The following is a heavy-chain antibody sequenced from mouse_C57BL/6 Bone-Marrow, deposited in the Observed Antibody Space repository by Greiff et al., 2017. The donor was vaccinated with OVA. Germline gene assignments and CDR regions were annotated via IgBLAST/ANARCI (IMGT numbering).Heavy chain of an antibody. Sequence: EVQGVESGGGLVKPGGSLKLSCAASGFTFSSYAMSWVRQTPEKRLEWVATISDGGSYTYYPDNVKGRFTISRDNAKNNLYLQMSHLKSEDTAMYYCARERGSRPLDYWGQGTTLTVSS. CDR1: GFTFSSYA. CDR3: ARERGSRPLDY. J-gene: IGHJ2*01. V-gene: IGHV5-4*01. CDR2: ISDGGSYT. D-gene: IGHD1-1*01.